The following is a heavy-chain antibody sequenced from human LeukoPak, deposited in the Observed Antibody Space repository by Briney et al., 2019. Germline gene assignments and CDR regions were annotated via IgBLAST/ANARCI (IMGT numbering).Heavy chain of an antibody. D-gene: IGHD3-9*01. Sequence: SVKVSCKASGGTFSSYAISWVRQAPGQGLEWMGGIIPIFGTGTYAQKFQGRVTITADKSTSTAYMELSRLRSEDTAVYYCARENYDSLTGNAFDIWGQGTMVTVSS. J-gene: IGHJ3*02. V-gene: IGHV1-69*06. CDR1: GGTFSSYA. CDR2: IIPIFGTG. CDR3: ARENYDSLTGNAFDI.